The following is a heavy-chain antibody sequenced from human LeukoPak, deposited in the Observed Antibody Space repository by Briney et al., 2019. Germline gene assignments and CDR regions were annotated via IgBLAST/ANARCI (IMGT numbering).Heavy chain of an antibody. D-gene: IGHD3-22*01. CDR1: GGSFSGYY. V-gene: IGHV4-34*01. CDR3: ARTYYYDSSRYGN. J-gene: IGHJ4*02. Sequence: SETLSLTCAAYGGSFSGYYWSWIRQPPGKGLEWIGEINHSGSTNYNPSLKSRVTISVDTSKNQFSLKLSSVTAADTAVYYCARTYYYDSSRYGNWGQGTLVTVSS. CDR2: INHSGST.